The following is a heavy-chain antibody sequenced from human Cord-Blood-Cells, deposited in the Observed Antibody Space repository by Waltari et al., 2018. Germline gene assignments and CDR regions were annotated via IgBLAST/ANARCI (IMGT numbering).Heavy chain of an antibody. CDR1: GGTFSRYH. V-gene: IGHV1-69*01. CDR2: IIPIFGTA. D-gene: IGHD2-2*01. J-gene: IGHJ4*02. Sequence: QVQLVQSGGEVKKPGSSVKVSCKAPGGTFSRYHISWVRHAPGQGLEWMVGIIPIFGTADDAQKFQGRVTITADESTSTAYMELSSLRSEDTAVYYCARDRLGYCSSTSCYYFDYWGQGTLVTVSS. CDR3: ARDRLGYCSSTSCYYFDY.